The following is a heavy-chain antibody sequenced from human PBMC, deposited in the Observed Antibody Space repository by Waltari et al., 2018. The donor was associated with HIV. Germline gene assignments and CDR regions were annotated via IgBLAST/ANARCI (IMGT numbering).Heavy chain of an antibody. V-gene: IGHV3-33*01. D-gene: IGHD1-20*01. CDR3: ARDWTITATTRVDF. J-gene: IGHJ4*03. CDR2: ICYDGGNE. Sequence: QVQLAESGGGVVQPGRSLRLSCVASGFIFNKFGMHWVRQKPGKGLEWVAAICYDGGNEYYADSVKGRFTISRDNSKNTLYLQMNSLRAEDTAVYYCARDWTITATTRVDFWGPGTLVTVSS. CDR1: GFIFNKFG.